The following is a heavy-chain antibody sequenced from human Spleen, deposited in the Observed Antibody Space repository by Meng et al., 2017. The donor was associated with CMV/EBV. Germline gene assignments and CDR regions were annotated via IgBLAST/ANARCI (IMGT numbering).Heavy chain of an antibody. CDR2: INPNSGGA. V-gene: IGHV1-2*02. CDR1: GYTFTGYY. CDR3: ARDKRRDDAFDI. J-gene: IGHJ3*02. Sequence: ASVKVSCKASGYTFTGYYMNWVRQAPGQGLEWLGWINPNSGGANYAQKCQGRVTITTDTSITTAYMELSRLRSDDTAVYYCARDKRRDDAFDIWGQGTMVTVSS. D-gene: IGHD5-24*01.